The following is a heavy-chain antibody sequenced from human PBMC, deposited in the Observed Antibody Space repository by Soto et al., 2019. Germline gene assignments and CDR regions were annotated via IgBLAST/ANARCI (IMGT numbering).Heavy chain of an antibody. CDR2: MNPNSGNT. J-gene: IGHJ4*02. D-gene: IGHD2-2*01. V-gene: IGHV1-8*01. Sequence: GASVKVSCKASGYTFTSYDINWVRQATGQGLEWMGWMNPNSGNTGYAQKFQGRVTMTRNTSISTAYMELSSLRSEDTAVYYCARGRRYCSSTSCSYNYFDYWGQGPLVTVSS. CDR1: GYTFTSYD. CDR3: ARGRRYCSSTSCSYNYFDY.